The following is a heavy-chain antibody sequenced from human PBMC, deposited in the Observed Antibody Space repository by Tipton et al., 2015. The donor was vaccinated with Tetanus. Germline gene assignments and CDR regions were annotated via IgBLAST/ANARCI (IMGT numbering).Heavy chain of an antibody. J-gene: IGHJ3*02. CDR2: IKTDGTDT. CDR1: GFIFNTYW. D-gene: IGHD1-14*01. Sequence: SLRLSCAASGFIFNTYWMHWARQAPGEGLVWVSCIKTDGTDTRYADSVKGRFTISRDNAKNTLSLQMNSLRAEDTAVYYCARDYAGPEAFDIWGQGTRVIVSS. CDR3: ARDYAGPEAFDI. V-gene: IGHV3-74*01.